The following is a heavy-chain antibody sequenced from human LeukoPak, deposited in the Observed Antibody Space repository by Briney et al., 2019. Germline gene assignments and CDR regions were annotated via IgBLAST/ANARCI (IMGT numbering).Heavy chain of an antibody. D-gene: IGHD3-22*01. J-gene: IGHJ4*02. CDR2: ISGSGGST. CDR3: ARSFMPLIVVYFDN. CDR1: GFTFSRYD. V-gene: IGHV3-23*01. Sequence: GGSLRLSCAASGFTFSRYDMSWVRQAPGKGLEWVSAISGSGGSTYYADSVKGRFTISRDNVRNSLYLQMNSLRAEDTAVYYCARSFMPLIVVYFDNWGQGTLVSVSS.